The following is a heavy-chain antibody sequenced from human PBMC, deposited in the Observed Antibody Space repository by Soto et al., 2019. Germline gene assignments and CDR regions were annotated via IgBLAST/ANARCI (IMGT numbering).Heavy chain of an antibody. Sequence: QVQLEQSGAEVKQPGASVKVSCKASGYNLGAYYIHWVRQAPGQGLEWMGWINPKFGDTTYAQDFQGRVSMTRDMSISTVYMELSRLTSDDTAIYYCARNMDYYYGPGSGNGHGFWGQGTTVTVFS. CDR3: ARNMDYYYGPGSGNGHGF. CDR2: INPKFGDT. CDR1: GYNLGAYY. D-gene: IGHD3-10*01. V-gene: IGHV1-2*02. J-gene: IGHJ6*02.